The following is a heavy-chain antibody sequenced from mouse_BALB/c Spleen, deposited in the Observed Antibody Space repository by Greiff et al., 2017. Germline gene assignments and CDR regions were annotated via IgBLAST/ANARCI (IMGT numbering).Heavy chain of an antibody. V-gene: IGHV1-14*01. D-gene: IGHD2-4*01. Sequence: VQLQQSGPELVKPGASVKMSCKASGYTFTSYVMHWVKQKPGQGLEWIGYINPYNDGTKYNEKFKGKATLTSDKSSSTAYMELSRLTSEDSAVFYCARENYDYNRVLFAYWGQGTLVTVSA. J-gene: IGHJ3*01. CDR3: ARENYDYNRVLFAY. CDR2: INPYNDGT. CDR1: GYTFTSYV.